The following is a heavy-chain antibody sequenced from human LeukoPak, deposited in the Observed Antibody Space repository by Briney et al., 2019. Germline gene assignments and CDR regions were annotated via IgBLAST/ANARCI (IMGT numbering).Heavy chain of an antibody. D-gene: IGHD4-23*01. V-gene: IGHV3-74*01. CDR3: ARGRPHGNDY. CDR1: GFTFSSYW. CDR2: IASDGSST. J-gene: IGHJ4*02. Sequence: GGSLRISCAASGFTFSSYWMNWVRQAPGKGLVWVSRIASDGSSTTYADSVKGRFSISRDNAKNTLYLQMNSLRVEDTAVYYCARGRPHGNDYWGQGTLVTVSS.